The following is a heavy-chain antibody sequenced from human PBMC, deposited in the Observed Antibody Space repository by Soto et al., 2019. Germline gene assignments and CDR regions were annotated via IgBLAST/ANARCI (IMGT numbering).Heavy chain of an antibody. CDR2: IGGRGEYT. Sequence: GGSLRLSCAASGFTFSNYAMIWVRQAPGKGLQWVSVIGGRGEYTNYLDSVKGRFTISRDNSKNTLYLQMNSLRAEDTAVYYCARDGVLRFLVWLLDPYYYYGMDVWGQGTTVTVSS. V-gene: IGHV3-23*01. D-gene: IGHD3-3*01. CDR3: ARDGVLRFLVWLLDPYYYYGMDV. CDR1: GFTFSNYA. J-gene: IGHJ6*02.